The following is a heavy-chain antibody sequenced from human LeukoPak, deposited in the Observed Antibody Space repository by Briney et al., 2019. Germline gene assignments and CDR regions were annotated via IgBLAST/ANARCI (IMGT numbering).Heavy chain of an antibody. J-gene: IGHJ1*01. CDR2: IYYSGRT. V-gene: IGHV4-31*03. Sequence: SETLSLTCSVSGTSISSTSYYWSWVRQAPGKGLEWIGYIYYSGRTYFNPSLRSRVTMSVDTSESQFSLNLTSVTAADTAVYYCARVVPVPSEYFRHWGQGTLVTVSS. CDR1: GTSISSTSYY. CDR3: ARVVPVPSEYFRH.